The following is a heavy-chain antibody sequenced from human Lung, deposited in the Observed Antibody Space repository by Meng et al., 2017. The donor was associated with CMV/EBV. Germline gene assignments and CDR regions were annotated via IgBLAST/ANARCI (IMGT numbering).Heavy chain of an antibody. CDR3: ARMRGSGSEDA. CDR1: GGPIKNPNYY. CDR2: SYYTGA. J-gene: IGHJ5*02. Sequence: TXSLXCTVSGGPIKNPNYYWSWNRHQPGKGLEWLGYSYYTGAYYNPSLASRIFISLDSSHNRYSLTLREVTAADTALYFCARMRGSGSEDAWGPGTLVTVSS. D-gene: IGHD3-10*01. V-gene: IGHV4-31*03.